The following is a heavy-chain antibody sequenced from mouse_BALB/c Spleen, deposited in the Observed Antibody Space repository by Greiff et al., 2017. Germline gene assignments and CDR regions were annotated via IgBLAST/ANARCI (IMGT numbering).Heavy chain of an antibody. CDR2: INPYNGDT. D-gene: IGHD1-2*01. Sequence: EVQVVESGPELVKPGASVKISCKASGYSFTGYFMNWVKQSHGKSLEWIGRINPYNGDTFYNQKFKGKATLTVDKSSSTAHMELRSLASEDSAVYYCARFTTATGYYFDYWGQGTTLTVSS. CDR1: GYSFTGYF. V-gene: IGHV1-20*02. J-gene: IGHJ2*01. CDR3: ARFTTATGYYFDY.